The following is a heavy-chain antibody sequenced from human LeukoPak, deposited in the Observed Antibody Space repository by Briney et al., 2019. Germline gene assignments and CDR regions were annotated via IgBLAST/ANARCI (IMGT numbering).Heavy chain of an antibody. CDR2: ISWNSGRI. J-gene: IGHJ4*02. D-gene: IGHD3-22*01. Sequence: GGSLRLSCAASRFTFDDYAMHWVRQAPGKGLEWVSGISWNSGRIVYADAVKGRFTISRDNAKNSLYLQMNSLRAEDTAVYYCARDYGEYHYDSSGYSADWGQGTLVTVSS. V-gene: IGHV3-9*01. CDR3: ARDYGEYHYDSSGYSAD. CDR1: RFTFDDYA.